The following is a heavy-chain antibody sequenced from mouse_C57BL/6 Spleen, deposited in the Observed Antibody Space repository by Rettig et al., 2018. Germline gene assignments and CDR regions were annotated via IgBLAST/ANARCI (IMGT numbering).Heavy chain of an antibody. CDR1: GYAFSSSW. V-gene: IGHV1-82*01. D-gene: IGHD1-1*01. J-gene: IGHJ2*01. CDR2: IYPGDGDT. CDR3: ARDYYGSSLDY. Sequence: SVKISCKASGYAFSSSWMNWVKQRPGKGLEWIGRIYPGDGDTNYNGKFKGKATLTADKSSSTAYMQLSSLTSEDSAVYFCARDYYGSSLDYWGQGTTLTVSS.